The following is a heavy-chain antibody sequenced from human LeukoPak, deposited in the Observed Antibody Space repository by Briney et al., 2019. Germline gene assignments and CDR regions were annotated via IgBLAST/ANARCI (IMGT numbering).Heavy chain of an antibody. V-gene: IGHV4-61*02. J-gene: IGHJ5*02. CDR1: GVSISSGSYY. CDR3: ARVKAVGVPAAEGLGFDP. Sequence: PSETLSLTCTVSGVSISSGSYYWSWIRQPAGKGLEWIGRIYTSGSTNYNPSLKSRVTISVDTSKDQFSLKLSSVTAADTAVYYCARVKAVGVPAAEGLGFDPWGQGTLVTVSS. D-gene: IGHD2-2*01. CDR2: IYTSGST.